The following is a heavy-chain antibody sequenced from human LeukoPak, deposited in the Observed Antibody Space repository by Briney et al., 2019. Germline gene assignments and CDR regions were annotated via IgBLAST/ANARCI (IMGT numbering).Heavy chain of an antibody. Sequence: SETLSLTCTVSGGSISSYYWTWIRQPAGKGLEWIGRIYASGSTNYNPSLKSRVTMSVDPSKNQFSLRLSSVTAADTAVYYCASPGYSSGWYAFDIWGQGTMVTVSS. CDR2: IYASGST. V-gene: IGHV4-4*07. CDR1: GGSISSYY. D-gene: IGHD6-19*01. J-gene: IGHJ3*02. CDR3: ASPGYSSGWYAFDI.